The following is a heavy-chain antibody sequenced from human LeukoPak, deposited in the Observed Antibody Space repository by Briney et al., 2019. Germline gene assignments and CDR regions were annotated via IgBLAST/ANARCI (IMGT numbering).Heavy chain of an antibody. Sequence: GGSLRLSCAASGFTFSNYDMHWVRQAPGKGLEWVSVIGTAGNTYYLGSVKGRLTISRENAKNSLFLQMNSLSAGDTAIYYCARSKSYSSGWTDFDYWGQGTLVTVSS. J-gene: IGHJ4*02. CDR3: ARSKSYSSGWTDFDY. CDR1: GFTFSNYD. V-gene: IGHV3-13*01. D-gene: IGHD6-19*01. CDR2: IGTAGNT.